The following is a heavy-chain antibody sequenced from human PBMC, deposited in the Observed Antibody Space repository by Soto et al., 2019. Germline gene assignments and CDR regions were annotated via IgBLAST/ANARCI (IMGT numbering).Heavy chain of an antibody. CDR3: ARVLYYGSGSYSPYGMDV. J-gene: IGHJ6*02. Sequence: QVQLVPSGAEVKKPGSSVKVSCKTSGVSFNNNGIGWVRQAPGHGLEWMGGVSPPFRTSNYARKFQGRISITADASTGTVNMELSRLTSEDTAQYYGARVLYYGSGSYSPYGMDVWGQGTTVTVSS. V-gene: IGHV1-69*01. D-gene: IGHD3-10*01. CDR2: VSPPFRTS. CDR1: GVSFNNNG.